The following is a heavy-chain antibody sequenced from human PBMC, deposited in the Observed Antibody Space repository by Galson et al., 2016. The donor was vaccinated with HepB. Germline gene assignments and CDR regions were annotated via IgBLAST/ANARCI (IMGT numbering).Heavy chain of an antibody. J-gene: IGHJ6*02. D-gene: IGHD4-17*01. CDR2: IYYSGTT. CDR1: GDSISSSRYY. Sequence: SETLSLTCTVSGDSISSSRYYWGWIRQPPGKGLEWIGSIYYSGTTYYNPSLKSRVTISVDTSKSQFSLKLSSVTAADTAVYYCARLYGDYEYYFYYYGMDVWGQGTTVTVSS. CDR3: ARLYGDYEYYFYYYGMDV. V-gene: IGHV4-39*01.